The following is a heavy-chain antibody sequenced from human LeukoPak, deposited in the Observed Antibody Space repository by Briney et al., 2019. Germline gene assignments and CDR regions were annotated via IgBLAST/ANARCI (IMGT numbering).Heavy chain of an antibody. V-gene: IGHV3-23*01. CDR1: GFTVSSNY. Sequence: GGSLRLSCAASGFTVSSNYMSWVRQAPGRGLEWVSAISSSGGSTYYADSVKGRFTISRNNSKNTLYLQMNSLRAEDTAVYYCAKIQGYYFDYWGQGTLVTVSS. CDR3: AKIQGYYFDY. J-gene: IGHJ4*02. CDR2: ISSSGGST. D-gene: IGHD5-18*01.